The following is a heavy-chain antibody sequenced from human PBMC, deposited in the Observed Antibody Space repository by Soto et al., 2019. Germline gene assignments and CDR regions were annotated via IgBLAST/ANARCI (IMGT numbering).Heavy chain of an antibody. J-gene: IGHJ5*02. Sequence: SSETLSLTCTVSGGSISSYYWSWIRQPPGKGLEWIGYIYYSGSTNYNPSLKSRVTISVDTSKNQFSLKLSSVTAADTAVYYCARAYTWFDPWGQGTLVTVSS. V-gene: IGHV4-59*01. CDR2: IYYSGST. CDR1: GGSISSYY. CDR3: ARAYTWFDP.